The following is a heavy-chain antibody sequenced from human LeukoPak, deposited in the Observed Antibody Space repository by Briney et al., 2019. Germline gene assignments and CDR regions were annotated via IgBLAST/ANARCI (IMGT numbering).Heavy chain of an antibody. CDR2: IIPIFGTA. J-gene: IGHJ5*02. CDR1: GGTFSSYA. V-gene: IGHV1-69*05. CDR3: AVGYCSGGSCYWFDP. Sequence: APVRVSFKASGGTFSSYAISWVRQAPGQGLEWTGGIIPIFGTANYAQKFQGRVTITTDESTSTAYMELSSLRSEDTAVYYCAVGYCSGGSCYWFDPWGQGTLVTVSS. D-gene: IGHD2-15*01.